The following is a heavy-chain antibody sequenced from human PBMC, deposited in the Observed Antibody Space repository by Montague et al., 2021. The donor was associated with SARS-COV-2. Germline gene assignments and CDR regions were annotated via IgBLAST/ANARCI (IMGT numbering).Heavy chain of an antibody. V-gene: IGHV4-59*02. CDR1: GDSVSHDF. Sequence: SETLSLTCTVSGDSVSHDFWTWIRQPPGKGLEWIGYVYYSRSSSYNPSLRGRVSIAVDTSKNQFSLRLSTVTAADTAIYYCVRGPAPSGSGTFSDYWGQGTRGAVSA. J-gene: IGHJ4*02. CDR3: VRGPAPSGSGTFSDY. D-gene: IGHD1-26*01. CDR2: VYYSRSS.